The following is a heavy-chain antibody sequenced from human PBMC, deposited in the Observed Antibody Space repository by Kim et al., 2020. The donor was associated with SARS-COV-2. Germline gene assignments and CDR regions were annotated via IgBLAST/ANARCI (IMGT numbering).Heavy chain of an antibody. CDR1: GGSISSYY. Sequence: SETLSLTCTVSGGSISSYYWSWIRQPPGKGLEWIGYIYYSGSTNYNPSLKSRVTISVDTSKNQFSLKLSSVTAADTAVYYCARWGRGFGELIYYYYGMDVWGQGTTVTVSS. CDR2: IYYSGST. D-gene: IGHD3-10*01. CDR3: ARWGRGFGELIYYYYGMDV. V-gene: IGHV4-59*01. J-gene: IGHJ6*02.